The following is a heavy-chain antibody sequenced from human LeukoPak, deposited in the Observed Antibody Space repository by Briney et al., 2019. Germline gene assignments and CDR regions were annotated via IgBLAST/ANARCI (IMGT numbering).Heavy chain of an antibody. CDR2: ISGSGSCT. CDR3: AKAGRGAQLVIDY. Sequence: GGSLRLSFAASGFTLSSYVMSLVRQAPGKGLGWVSAISGSGSCTYYADSVEGRITISRDNSKNTLYLQMNSLRAEDTAVYYCAKAGRGAQLVIDYWGQRTLVTVSS. V-gene: IGHV3-23*01. D-gene: IGHD6-13*01. J-gene: IGHJ4*02. CDR1: GFTLSSYV.